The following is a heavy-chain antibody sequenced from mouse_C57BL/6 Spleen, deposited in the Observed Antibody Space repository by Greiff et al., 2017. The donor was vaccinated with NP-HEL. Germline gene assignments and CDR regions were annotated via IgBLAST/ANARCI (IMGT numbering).Heavy chain of an antibody. CDR3: AREEVDSSGLAWFAY. D-gene: IGHD3-2*02. CDR1: GYTFTSYW. Sequence: QVQLQQPGAELVKPGASVKMSCKASGYTFTSYWITWVKQRPGQGLEWIGDIYPGSGSTNYNEKFKSKATLTVDTSSSTAYMQLSSLTSEDSAVYYCAREEVDSSGLAWFAYWGQGTLVTVSA. J-gene: IGHJ3*01. CDR2: IYPGSGST. V-gene: IGHV1-55*01.